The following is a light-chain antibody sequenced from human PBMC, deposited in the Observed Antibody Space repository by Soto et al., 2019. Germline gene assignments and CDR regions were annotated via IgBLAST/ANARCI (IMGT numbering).Light chain of an antibody. CDR2: DAS. J-gene: IGKJ4*01. Sequence: EIVLTQSPATLSLSPGERATLSCRASQSVSTSLAWYQQKPGQAPRLLIYDASNRATRIPARFSGSGSGTDFTLTISRLEPEDSAVYSCQQRIYLFTFARGTKVEIK. CDR1: QSVSTS. CDR3: QQRIYLFT. V-gene: IGKV3-11*01.